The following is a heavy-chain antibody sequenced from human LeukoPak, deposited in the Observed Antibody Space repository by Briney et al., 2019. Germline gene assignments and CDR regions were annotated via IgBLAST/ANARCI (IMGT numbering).Heavy chain of an antibody. J-gene: IGHJ4*02. D-gene: IGHD3-22*01. CDR2: ISAYNGNT. CDR3: ARAPWYYYYDSSGYPDY. Sequence: ASVKVSCKASGYTFTIYGISWVRQAPGQGLEWMGWISAYNGNTNYAQKLQGRVTMTTDTSTSTAYMELRSLRSDDTAVYYCARAPWYYYYDSSGYPDYWGQGTLVTVSS. V-gene: IGHV1-18*01. CDR1: GYTFTIYG.